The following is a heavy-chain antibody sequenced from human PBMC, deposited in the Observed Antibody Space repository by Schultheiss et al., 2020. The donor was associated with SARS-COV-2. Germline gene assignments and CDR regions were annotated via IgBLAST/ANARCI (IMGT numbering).Heavy chain of an antibody. CDR1: GFTFSSYA. CDR2: IWYDGSNK. J-gene: IGHJ6*02. Sequence: GGSLRLSCAASGFTFSSYAMSWVRQAPGKGLEWVAVIWYDGSNKYYADSVKGRFTISRDNSKNTLYLQMNSLRAEDTAVYYCARAITSEGYYYYYGMDVWGQGTTVTVSS. V-gene: IGHV3-33*08. D-gene: IGHD3-16*01. CDR3: ARAITSEGYYYYYGMDV.